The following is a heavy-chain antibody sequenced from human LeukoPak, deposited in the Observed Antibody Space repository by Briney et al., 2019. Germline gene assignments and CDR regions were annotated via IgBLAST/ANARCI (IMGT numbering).Heavy chain of an antibody. CDR3: ARDRDYYDSSGYLSY. Sequence: GGSLRLSCAASGFTFSSYAMHWVRQAPGKGLEWVAVISYDGSNKYYADSVKGRFTISRDNSKNTLYLQMNSLRAEDTAVYYCARDRDYYDSSGYLSYWGQRTLVTVSS. D-gene: IGHD3-22*01. CDR2: ISYDGSNK. V-gene: IGHV3-30-3*01. J-gene: IGHJ4*02. CDR1: GFTFSSYA.